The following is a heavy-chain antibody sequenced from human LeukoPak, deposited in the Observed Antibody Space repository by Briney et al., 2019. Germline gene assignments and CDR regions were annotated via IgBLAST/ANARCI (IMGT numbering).Heavy chain of an antibody. D-gene: IGHD3-10*01. J-gene: IGHJ4*02. CDR3: AREVRGSGSYVLDY. V-gene: IGHV1-8*01. CDR1: GYTFTSYD. Sequence: ASVKVSCKASGYTFTSYDINWVRQATGQGLEWMGWMNPNSGNTGYAQKFQGGVTMTRNTSISTAYMELSSLRSEDTAVYYCAREVRGSGSYVLDYWGQGTLVTVSS. CDR2: MNPNSGNT.